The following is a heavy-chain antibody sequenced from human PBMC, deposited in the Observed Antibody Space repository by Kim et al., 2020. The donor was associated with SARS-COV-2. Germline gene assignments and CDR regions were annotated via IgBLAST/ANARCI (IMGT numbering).Heavy chain of an antibody. CDR2: IIPIFGTA. CDR1: GGTFSSYA. V-gene: IGHV1-69*13. Sequence: SVKVSCKASGGTFSSYAISWVRLAPGQGLEWMGGIIPIFGTANYAQKFQGRVTITADESTSTAYMELSSLRSEDTAVYYCASRRTDPGIEIQYYYYGMDVWGQGTTVTVSS. J-gene: IGHJ6*02. D-gene: IGHD1-26*01. CDR3: ASRRTDPGIEIQYYYYGMDV.